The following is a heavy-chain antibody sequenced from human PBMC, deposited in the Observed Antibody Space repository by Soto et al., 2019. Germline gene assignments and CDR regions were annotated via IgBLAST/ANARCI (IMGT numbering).Heavy chain of an antibody. J-gene: IGHJ4*02. CDR1: GYTFTGYY. V-gene: IGHV1-2*04. D-gene: IGHD6-13*01. CDR3: ARVAELGQQLAHFDY. Sequence: QVQLVQSGAEVKKPGASVNVSCKASGYTFTGYYIHWVRQAPGQGLEWMGWINPNSGGTNSAQKFQGWVTMTRDTSISTAYMELGRLKSDDTAVYYCARVAELGQQLAHFDYWGQGTLVTVSS. CDR2: INPNSGGT.